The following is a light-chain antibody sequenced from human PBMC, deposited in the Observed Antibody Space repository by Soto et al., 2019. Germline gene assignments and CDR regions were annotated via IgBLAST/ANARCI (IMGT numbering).Light chain of an antibody. CDR2: GAS. Sequence: ESVLTQSPGTLYLSPGERATLSCRASQSVSSSFLAWYQLKPGQAPRLLIYGASSSDTGIPDRFSGSGSGTDFTLTISRLEPEDFAVYYCQQYESSPWTFGQGTKVEIK. CDR3: QQYESSPWT. J-gene: IGKJ1*01. V-gene: IGKV3-20*01. CDR1: QSVSSSF.